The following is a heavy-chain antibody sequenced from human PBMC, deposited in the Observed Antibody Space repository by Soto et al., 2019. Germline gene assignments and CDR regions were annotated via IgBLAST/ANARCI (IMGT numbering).Heavy chain of an antibody. V-gene: IGHV1-69*01. CDR2: IMPIFVTA. J-gene: IGHJ3*02. D-gene: IGHD3-10*01. CDR3: TRGVTANYMGGDAFEI. Sequence: QVLLVQSGPEVKKPGSSVKVSCKASGGTFSSYTISWVRQAPGQGLEYMGGIMPIFVTATYAQRIQGRVTISAGESTSTEYMELRSMRSEDTAVYFCTRGVTANYMGGDAFEIWGQGTLVTVSS. CDR1: GGTFSSYT.